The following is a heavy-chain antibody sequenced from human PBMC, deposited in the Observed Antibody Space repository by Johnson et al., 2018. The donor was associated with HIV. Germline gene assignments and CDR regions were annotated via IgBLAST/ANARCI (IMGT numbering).Heavy chain of an antibody. CDR3: ARDVGQEELGLDWRRRIALVF. CDR2: SSSSGSTI. V-gene: IGHV3-11*04. D-gene: IGHD3-16*01. Sequence: QLVESGGGLVQPGGSLRLSCAASGFTFSDYYMSWIRQAPGKGLEWVSYSSSSGSTIYYADSVKGRFTISRDNAKNSLYLQMNSLRGEDTAVYYCARDVGQEELGLDWRRRIALVFWGQGQMVTV. CDR1: GFTFSDYY. J-gene: IGHJ3*01.